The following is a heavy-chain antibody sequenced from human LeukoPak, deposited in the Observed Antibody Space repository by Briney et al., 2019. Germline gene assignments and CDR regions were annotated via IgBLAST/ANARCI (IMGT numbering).Heavy chain of an antibody. CDR1: GGSFSGYY. CDR2: INHSGST. Sequence: PSGTLSLTCAVYGGSFSGYYWSWIRQPPGKGLEWIGEINHSGSTNYNPSLKSRVTISVDTSKNQFSLKLSSVTAADTAVYYCARRTGYSGRWFDPWGQGTLVTVSS. CDR3: ARRTGYSGRWFDP. J-gene: IGHJ5*02. V-gene: IGHV4-34*01. D-gene: IGHD6-13*01.